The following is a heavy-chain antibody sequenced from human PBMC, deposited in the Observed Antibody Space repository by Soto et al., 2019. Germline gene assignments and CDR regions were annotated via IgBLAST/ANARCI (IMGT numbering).Heavy chain of an antibody. CDR1: GYPVTAYY. Sequence: QLHLVQSGAVVKKPGASVTVSCSASGYPVTAYYMHWVRQAPGRGLEWMGGINPATGAAKYTQTFQGRVTMTRDTSTSTVFMELSGLPSEDTAVFYCARGGGVGVAGSAAFEMWGQGTLVTVYS. J-gene: IGHJ3*02. CDR3: ARGGGVGVAGSAAFEM. CDR2: INPATGAA. D-gene: IGHD3-3*01. V-gene: IGHV1-2*02.